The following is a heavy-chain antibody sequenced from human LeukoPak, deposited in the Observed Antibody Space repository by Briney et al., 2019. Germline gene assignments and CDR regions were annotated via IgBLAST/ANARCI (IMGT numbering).Heavy chain of an antibody. D-gene: IGHD2-2*01. Sequence: PGGSLRLSCAASGFTFDTYNFNWVRQAPGKGLEWVANIKQDGSEKYYVDSVKGRFTISRDNAKNSLYLQMNSLRAEDTAVYYCAREDDMGYCSSTSCYWGYFDYWGQGTLVTVSS. CDR2: IKQDGSEK. CDR1: GFTFDTYN. CDR3: AREDDMGYCSSTSCYWGYFDY. J-gene: IGHJ4*02. V-gene: IGHV3-7*01.